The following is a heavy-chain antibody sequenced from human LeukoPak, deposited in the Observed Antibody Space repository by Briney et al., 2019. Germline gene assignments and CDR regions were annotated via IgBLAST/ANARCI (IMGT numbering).Heavy chain of an antibody. CDR1: GFTFSIYA. V-gene: IGHV3-23*01. CDR2: ISDSGGST. Sequence: GGSLRLSCAASGFTFSIYAMSWVRQAPGKGLEWVSTISDSGGSTYYSDSVKGRFTISRDNSKNTLYLQMNSLRAEDTAVYYCAKGNWYKLEVFDYWGQGTLVTVSS. CDR3: AKGNWYKLEVFDY. D-gene: IGHD1/OR15-1a*01. J-gene: IGHJ4*02.